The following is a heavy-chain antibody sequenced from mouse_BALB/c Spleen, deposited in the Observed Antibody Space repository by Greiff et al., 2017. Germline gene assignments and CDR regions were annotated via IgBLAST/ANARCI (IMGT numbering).Heavy chain of an antibody. CDR1: GFSLTSYG. V-gene: IGHV2-2*02. Sequence: VQLKQSGPGLVQPSQSLSITCTVSGFSLTSYGVHWVRQSPGKGLEWLGVIWSGGSTDYNAAFISRLSISKDNSKSQVFFKMNSLQANDTAIYYCARRDRSYAMDYWGQGTSVTVSS. D-gene: IGHD2-3*01. CDR2: IWSGGST. J-gene: IGHJ4*01. CDR3: ARRDRSYAMDY.